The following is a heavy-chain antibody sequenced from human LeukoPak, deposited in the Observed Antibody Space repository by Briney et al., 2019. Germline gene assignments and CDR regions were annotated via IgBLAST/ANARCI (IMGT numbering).Heavy chain of an antibody. J-gene: IGHJ4*02. D-gene: IGHD3-22*01. CDR2: IKQDGSEK. V-gene: IGHV3-7*01. CDR3: ASDGPYYYDSSGYSFDY. CDR1: GFTFSSYW. Sequence: PGGSLRLSCAASGFTFSSYWMSWVRQAPGKGLEWVANIKQDGSEKYYVDSVKGRFTISRDNAKNSLYRQMNSLRAEDTAVYYCASDGPYYYDSSGYSFDYWGQGTLVTVSS.